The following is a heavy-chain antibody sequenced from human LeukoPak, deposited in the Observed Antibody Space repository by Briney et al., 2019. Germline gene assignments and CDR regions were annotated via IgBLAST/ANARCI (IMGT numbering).Heavy chain of an antibody. CDR3: ARARGTYSYAFDI. J-gene: IGHJ3*02. D-gene: IGHD2-21*01. CDR2: INPSGGST. V-gene: IGHV1-46*01. CDR1: GYTFTSYY. Sequence: ASVTVSCKASGYTFTSYYMHWVRQAPGQGLEWMGVINPSGGSTSYAQKFQGRVTMTRDTSTSTVYMELSSLRSEDTAVYYCARARGTYSYAFDIWGQGTMVTVSS.